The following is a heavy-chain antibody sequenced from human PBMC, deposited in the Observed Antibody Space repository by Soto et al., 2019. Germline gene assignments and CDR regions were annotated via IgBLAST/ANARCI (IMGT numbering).Heavy chain of an antibody. J-gene: IGHJ6*02. D-gene: IGHD2-2*01. CDR2: TRNKANSYTT. Sequence: EVQLVGSGGGLVQPGGSLRLSCAASGFTFSDHYMDWVRQAPGKGLEWVGRTRNKANSYTTEYAASVKGRFTISRDDSKNSLYLQMNSLKTEDTAVYYCARGGYCSSTSCYRDYYGMDVWGQGTTVTVSS. CDR3: ARGGYCSSTSCYRDYYGMDV. CDR1: GFTFSDHY. V-gene: IGHV3-72*01.